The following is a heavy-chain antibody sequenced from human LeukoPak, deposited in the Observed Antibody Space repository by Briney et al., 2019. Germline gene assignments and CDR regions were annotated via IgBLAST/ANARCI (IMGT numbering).Heavy chain of an antibody. D-gene: IGHD5-18*01. CDR1: GASISSYY. V-gene: IGHV4-59*08. Sequence: KPSETLSLTCTVSGASISSYYWSWIRQPPGKGLEYIGYVHYSGNTNYNPSLKSRVTISVDTSKNQFSVNLSSVTAADTAVYYCASLAKEVTYRAYYFDSWGQGTLVTVSS. CDR2: VHYSGNT. CDR3: ASLAKEVTYRAYYFDS. J-gene: IGHJ4*02.